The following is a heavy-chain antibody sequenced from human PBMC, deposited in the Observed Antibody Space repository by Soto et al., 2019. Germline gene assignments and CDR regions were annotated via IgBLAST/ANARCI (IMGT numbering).Heavy chain of an antibody. CDR2: INASSGST. J-gene: IGHJ6*03. D-gene: IGHD1-26*01. CDR1: GYTFTSDY. CDR3: ARDEGELPNYYYYMDV. V-gene: IGHV1-46*01. Sequence: ASVKGSCKASGYTFTSDYMHWVRQAPGQGLEWMGRINASSGSTNYAQKFQGRVTITRDTSASTAYMELSSLRSEDTAVYYCARDEGELPNYYYYMDVWGKGTTVTVSS.